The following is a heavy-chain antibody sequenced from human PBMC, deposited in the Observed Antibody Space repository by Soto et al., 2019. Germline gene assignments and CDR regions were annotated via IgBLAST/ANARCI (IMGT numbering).Heavy chain of an antibody. Sequence: EVQLLESGGGLVQPGGSLRLSCAASEFTFSNYAMTWVRQAPGKGLEWVSAISGRAGDTYYADSVEGRFTISRDNSKNTLYLQMNSLRAEDTAVYYCLKGGGITVTTNWYFDLWGRGTLVTVSS. J-gene: IGHJ2*01. V-gene: IGHV3-23*01. CDR1: EFTFSNYA. D-gene: IGHD4-17*01. CDR2: ISGRAGDT. CDR3: LKGGGITVTTNWYFDL.